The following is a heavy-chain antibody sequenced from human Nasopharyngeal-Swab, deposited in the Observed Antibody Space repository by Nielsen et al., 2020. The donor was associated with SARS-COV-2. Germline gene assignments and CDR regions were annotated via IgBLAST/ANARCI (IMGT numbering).Heavy chain of an antibody. V-gene: IGHV3-13*01. Sequence: GESLKISCAASGFTFSSYDMHWVRQAKGKGLEWVSAIGTAGDTYYPGSVKGRFTISRENAKNSLYLQMNSLRAGDTAVYYCARSKRSIGYCSSTSCYDVDYFDYWGQGTLVTVSS. CDR2: IGTAGDT. CDR3: ARSKRSIGYCSSTSCYDVDYFDY. CDR1: GFTFSSYD. D-gene: IGHD2-2*01. J-gene: IGHJ4*02.